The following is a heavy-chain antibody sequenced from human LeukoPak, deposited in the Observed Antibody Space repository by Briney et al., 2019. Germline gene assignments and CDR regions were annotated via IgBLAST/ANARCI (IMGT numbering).Heavy chain of an antibody. Sequence: SETLSLTCTVSGGSISSGSYYWSWIRQPAGKGLEWIGRIYTSGSTNYNPSLKSRVAISVDTSKNQFSLKLSSVTAADTAVYYCAREPLGYYVSGSFDYWGQGTLVTVSS. CDR2: IYTSGST. J-gene: IGHJ4*02. CDR3: AREPLGYYVSGSFDY. V-gene: IGHV4-61*02. CDR1: GGSISSGSYY. D-gene: IGHD3-10*01.